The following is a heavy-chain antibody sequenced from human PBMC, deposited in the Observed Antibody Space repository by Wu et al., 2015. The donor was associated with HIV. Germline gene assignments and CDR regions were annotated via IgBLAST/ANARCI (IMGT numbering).Heavy chain of an antibody. CDR3: VTSRGNFDF. D-gene: IGHD2-2*01. J-gene: IGHJ4*02. Sequence: QVQLVQSGAEVKKPGASVKVSCKASGYTFTSYYMHWVRQAPGQGLEWMGIINPSGGSTSHAQKFQGRVTMTRDTSTSTVYMELSGLRSEDTAVYYCVTSRGNFDFWGQGTLVTVSS. V-gene: IGHV1-46*03. CDR2: INPSGGST. CDR1: GYTFTSYY.